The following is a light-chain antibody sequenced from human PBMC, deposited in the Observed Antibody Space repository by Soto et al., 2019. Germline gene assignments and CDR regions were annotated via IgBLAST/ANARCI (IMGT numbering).Light chain of an antibody. Sequence: QSVLTQPPSASGSPGQSVTISCTGTVSDIGGYKYVSWYQQHPGKAPKLMIYEVTKRPSGVPDRFSGSKSGNTASLTVSGLQAEDEADYYCSSYAGSNTYVIFGGGTKVTVL. CDR3: SSYAGSNTYVI. J-gene: IGLJ2*01. CDR2: EVT. CDR1: VSDIGGYKY. V-gene: IGLV2-8*01.